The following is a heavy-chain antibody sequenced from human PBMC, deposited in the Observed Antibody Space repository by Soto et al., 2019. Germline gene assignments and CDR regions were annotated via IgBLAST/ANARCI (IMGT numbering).Heavy chain of an antibody. V-gene: IGHV4-31*03. D-gene: IGHD2-2*01. CDR1: GGSISSGGYY. J-gene: IGHJ4*02. Sequence: QVQLQESGPGLVKSSQTLSLTCTVSGGSISSGGYYWSWIRQHPGKGLEWIGYIYYSGSTYYNPSLKSRVTISVDTSKNQFSLKLSSVTAADTAVYYCARSSTSANYFDYWGQGTLVTVSS. CDR3: ARSSTSANYFDY. CDR2: IYYSGST.